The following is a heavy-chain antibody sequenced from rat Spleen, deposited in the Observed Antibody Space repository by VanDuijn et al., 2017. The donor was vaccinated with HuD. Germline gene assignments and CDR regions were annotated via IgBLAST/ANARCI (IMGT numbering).Heavy chain of an antibody. CDR2: STNASGGT. CDR1: GFTFNYYW. D-gene: IGHD1-2*01. J-gene: IGHJ2*01. V-gene: IGHV5-31*01. CDR3: ARLIYSSSTPYFDY. Sequence: EVQLVESGGGLVHPGRSLKLSCVTSGFTFNYYWMTWVRQAPGKGLEWVASSTNASGGTHYPDSVKGRFTISRDVAKSSLYLQMNNLRSEDTATYYCARLIYSSSTPYFDYWGQGVMVTVSS.